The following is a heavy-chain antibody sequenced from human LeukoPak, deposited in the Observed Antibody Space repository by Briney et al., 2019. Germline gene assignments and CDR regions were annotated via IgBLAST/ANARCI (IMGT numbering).Heavy chain of an antibody. Sequence: SETLSLTCAVYGVSFSGYYWSWIRQPPGKGLEWIGEINYSGSTNYNPSLKSRVTISVDTSKNQFSLKLSSVTAADTAVYYCARPHPPTVTTPYWYFDLWGRGTLVTVSS. CDR2: INYSGST. D-gene: IGHD4-17*01. CDR3: ARPHPPTVTTPYWYFDL. CDR1: GVSFSGYY. V-gene: IGHV4-34*01. J-gene: IGHJ2*01.